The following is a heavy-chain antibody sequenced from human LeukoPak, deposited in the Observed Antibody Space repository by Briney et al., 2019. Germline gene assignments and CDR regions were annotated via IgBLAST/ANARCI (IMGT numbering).Heavy chain of an antibody. CDR3: ARNISSAGTSYFYY. V-gene: IGHV3-20*04. CDR2: INRNGDST. D-gene: IGHD1-14*01. CDR1: GFTFDDYD. J-gene: IGHJ4*02. Sequence: GGSLRLSCAASGFTFDDYDMSWVRQAPGKGLEWVSGINRNGDSTAYADSVKGRFTISRDNAKSSLYLQMNSLRAEDTAFYYCARNISSAGTSYFYYWGQGTLVTVSS.